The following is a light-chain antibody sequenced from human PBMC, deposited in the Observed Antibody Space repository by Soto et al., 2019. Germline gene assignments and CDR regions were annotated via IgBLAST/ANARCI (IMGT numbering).Light chain of an antibody. Sequence: QSVLTQPPSASGSPGQSVTISCTGTSSDVGAYKYVSWYQQYPGKAPKLMIYEVTKRPSGVPDRFSGAKSGNTASLTVSGLPAEDGADYYCTSYVGNDIWVFGGGTKVTVL. V-gene: IGLV2-8*01. CDR1: SSDVGAYKY. J-gene: IGLJ3*02. CDR2: EVT. CDR3: TSYVGNDIWV.